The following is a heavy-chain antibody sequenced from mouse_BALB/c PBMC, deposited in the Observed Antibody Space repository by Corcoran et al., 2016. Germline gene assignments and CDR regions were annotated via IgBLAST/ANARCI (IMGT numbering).Heavy chain of an antibody. Sequence: QVQLQQSGAELMKPGASVKISCKATGYTFSSYWIEWVKQRPGHGLEWIGEILPGSGSTNYNEKFKGKATFTADTSSNTAYMQLSSLTSEDSAVYYCAYYGSSYLYYYAMYYWGQGTSVTVSS. J-gene: IGHJ4*01. D-gene: IGHD1-1*01. CDR1: GYTFSSYW. CDR3: AYYGSSYLYYYAMYY. V-gene: IGHV1-9*01. CDR2: ILPGSGST.